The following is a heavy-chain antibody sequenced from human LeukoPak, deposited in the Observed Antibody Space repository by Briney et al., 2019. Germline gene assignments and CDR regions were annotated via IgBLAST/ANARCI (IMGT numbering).Heavy chain of an antibody. D-gene: IGHD6-6*01. J-gene: IGHJ3*02. V-gene: IGHV1-18*01. CDR2: ISAYNGNT. Sequence: ASVKVSCKASGYTFTSYGISWVRQAPGQGLEWMGWISAYNGNTNYAQKLQGRVTMTTDTSTSTAYMELRSLRSDDTAVYYCARDGIAARRLWAFDIWGQGTMVTVSS. CDR1: GYTFTSYG. CDR3: ARDGIAARRLWAFDI.